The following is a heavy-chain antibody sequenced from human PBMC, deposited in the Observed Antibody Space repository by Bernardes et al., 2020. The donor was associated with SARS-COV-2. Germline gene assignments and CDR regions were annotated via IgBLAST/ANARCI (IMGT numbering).Heavy chain of an antibody. Sequence: GESLRLSCAVSGFTVSSSFLSWVRQCPGPGLAWVSVLYRGDPTYYADSVKGRFTISRDTSKNRLYLQMNRLRAEDTAVYYCASPGGYGSVDYWGTGTLVNVSS. CDR1: GFTVSSSF. CDR2: LYRGDPT. V-gene: IGHV3-53*01. J-gene: IGHJ4*02. D-gene: IGHD3-10*01. CDR3: ASPGGYGSVDY.